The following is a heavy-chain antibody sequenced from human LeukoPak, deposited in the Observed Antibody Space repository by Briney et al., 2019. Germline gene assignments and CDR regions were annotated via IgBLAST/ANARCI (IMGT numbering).Heavy chain of an antibody. CDR1: GFTFSSYA. CDR2: INFDGSST. J-gene: IGHJ4*02. CDR3: ARANNFDY. V-gene: IGHV3-74*01. Sequence: GGSLRLSCAASGFTFSSYAMHWVRQVPGEGLVWVSRINFDGSSTNYADSVKGRFTISRDNAKNTLYLQMSSLRVEDTAVYSCARANNFDYWGPGTLVTVSS. D-gene: IGHD4/OR15-4a*01.